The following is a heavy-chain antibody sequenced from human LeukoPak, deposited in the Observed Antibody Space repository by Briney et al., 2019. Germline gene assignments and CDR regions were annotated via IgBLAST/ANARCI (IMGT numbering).Heavy chain of an antibody. V-gene: IGHV4-38-2*02. CDR3: ARDGGVAVSGPPGY. CDR1: GYSISSGYY. Sequence: PSETLSLTCGVSGYSISSGYYWGWIRQPPGKGREWIGSIFHTGNTYYNPSLKSRVTMSVDTSKNQFSLKLSSVTAADTAVYYCARDGGVAVSGPPGYWGQGTLVTVSS. D-gene: IGHD6-19*01. J-gene: IGHJ4*02. CDR2: IFHTGNT.